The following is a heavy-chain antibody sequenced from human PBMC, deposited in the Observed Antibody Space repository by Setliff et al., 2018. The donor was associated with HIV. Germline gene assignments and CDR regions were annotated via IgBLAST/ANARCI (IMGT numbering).Heavy chain of an antibody. CDR1: GYTFINFG. Sequence: ASVKVSCKASGYTFINFGISWVRQAPGQGLEWMGWISAYNGNTSSAQRLQGRVTLTTDTSTSTAYMDLRSLRSDDTAVYFCARENEGGAFDIWGQGTMVTVS. D-gene: IGHD1-1*01. CDR2: ISAYNGNT. J-gene: IGHJ3*02. V-gene: IGHV1-18*01. CDR3: ARENEGGAFDI.